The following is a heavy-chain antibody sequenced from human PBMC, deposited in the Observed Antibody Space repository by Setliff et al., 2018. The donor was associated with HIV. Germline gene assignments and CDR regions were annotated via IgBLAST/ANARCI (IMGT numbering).Heavy chain of an antibody. Sequence: LSLTCTVSGGSISSSGYYWGWIRQPPGKGLEWIGSIYYSGSTYYNPSLASRITISIDTSKNELSLKMTSVTAADTAVYYCARAPLKYYDILTGFHDAFDIWGQGTMVTVSS. CDR1: GGSISSSGYY. CDR3: ARAPLKYYDILTGFHDAFDI. V-gene: IGHV4-39*07. J-gene: IGHJ3*02. CDR2: IYYSGST. D-gene: IGHD3-9*01.